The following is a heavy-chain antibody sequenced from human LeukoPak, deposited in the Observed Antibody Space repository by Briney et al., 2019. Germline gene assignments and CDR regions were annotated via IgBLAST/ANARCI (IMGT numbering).Heavy chain of an antibody. CDR2: ISSSSSYI. V-gene: IGHV3-21*01. J-gene: IGHJ5*02. Sequence: GGSLRLSCAASGFTFSSYSMNWVRQAPGKGLEWVSSISSSSSYIYYADSVKGRFTISRDNAKNSLYLQMNSLRAGDTAVYYCARDPGIVVPYNWFDPWGQGTLVTVSS. CDR1: GFTFSSYS. D-gene: IGHD2-21*01. CDR3: ARDPGIVVPYNWFDP.